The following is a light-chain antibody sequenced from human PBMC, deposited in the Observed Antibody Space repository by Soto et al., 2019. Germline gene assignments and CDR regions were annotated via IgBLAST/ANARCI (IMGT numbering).Light chain of an antibody. CDR1: QSVSSY. V-gene: IGKV3-11*01. CDR3: QQRSNLPLT. J-gene: IGKJ4*01. Sequence: EIVLTQSPATLSLSPGERAALSCRASQSVSSYLAWYQQKPGQAPRLLLYDASNRATGIPARFSGSGSGTDFTLTISSLEPEDFAVYYCQQRSNLPLTFGGGTKVELK. CDR2: DAS.